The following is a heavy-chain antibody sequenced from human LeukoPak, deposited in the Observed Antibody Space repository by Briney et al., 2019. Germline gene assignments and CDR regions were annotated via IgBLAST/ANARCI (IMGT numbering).Heavy chain of an antibody. CDR1: GFTFSDYN. CDR2: ITSDSRYK. Sequence: PGGSLRLSCAASGFTFSDYNMNWVRQAPGKSLEWVSSITSDSRYKYYVDSVKGRFTISRDNAKNSLYLQMNSLRAEDTAVYYCARVLMVRGAGYYYYMDVWGKGTTVTVSS. D-gene: IGHD3-10*01. J-gene: IGHJ6*03. V-gene: IGHV3-21*01. CDR3: ARVLMVRGAGYYYYMDV.